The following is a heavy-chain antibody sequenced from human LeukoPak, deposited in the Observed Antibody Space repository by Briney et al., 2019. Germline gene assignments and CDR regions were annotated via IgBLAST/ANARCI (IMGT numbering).Heavy chain of an antibody. J-gene: IGHJ6*03. CDR3: ARDRGGIGYYMDV. D-gene: IGHD3-16*02. CDR1: EFTFNIYA. Sequence: GGSLRLSCAASEFTFNIYAMHWVRQAPGKGLELVSVILYDGSHQYYTPSVKGRFTISRDNAKTSLYLQMNSLRAEDTALYYCARDRGGIGYYMDVWGKGTTVTVSS. V-gene: IGHV3-33*08. CDR2: ILYDGSHQ.